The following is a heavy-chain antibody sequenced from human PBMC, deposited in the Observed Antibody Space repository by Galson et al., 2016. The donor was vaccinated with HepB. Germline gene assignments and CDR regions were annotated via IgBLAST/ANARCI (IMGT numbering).Heavy chain of an antibody. D-gene: IGHD3-3*02. CDR3: AKDQDDSILGYYFDH. CDR2: ISPAGYG. J-gene: IGHJ4*02. Sequence: SLRLSCAAFGFTFSDYGVTWVRQAPGKGLEWVSAISPAGYGYYPGSLRGRFAISRDNSKNMLYLQMNSLRAEDTAVYYCAKDQDDSILGYYFDHWGQGTLVTVSS. V-gene: IGHV3-23*01. CDR1: GFTFSDYG.